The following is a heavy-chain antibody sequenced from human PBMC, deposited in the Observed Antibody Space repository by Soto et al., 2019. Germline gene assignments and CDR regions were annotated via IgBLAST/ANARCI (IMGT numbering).Heavy chain of an antibody. D-gene: IGHD2-15*01. CDR1: GFTFSSYA. CDR2: ISGSGGST. V-gene: IGHV3-23*01. Sequence: GGSLRLSCAASGFTFSSYAMSWVRQAPGKGLEWVSAISGSGGSTYYADSVKGRFTISRDNSKNTLYLQMNSLRAEDTAVYYCAKEYCSGGSCYSYADYWGQGTLVTVSS. CDR3: AKEYCSGGSCYSYADY. J-gene: IGHJ4*02.